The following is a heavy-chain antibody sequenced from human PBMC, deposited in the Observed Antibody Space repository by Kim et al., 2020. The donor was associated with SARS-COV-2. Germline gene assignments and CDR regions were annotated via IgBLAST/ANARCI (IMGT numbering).Heavy chain of an antibody. CDR2: ISSNGGST. Sequence: GGSLRLSCSASGFTFSSYAMHWVRQAPGKGLEYVSAISSNGGSTYYADSVKGRFTISRDNSKNTLYLQMSSLRAEDTAVYYCVKTDSSGWYEDAFDIWGQGTMVTVSS. V-gene: IGHV3-64D*09. CDR1: GFTFSSYA. CDR3: VKTDSSGWYEDAFDI. D-gene: IGHD6-19*01. J-gene: IGHJ3*02.